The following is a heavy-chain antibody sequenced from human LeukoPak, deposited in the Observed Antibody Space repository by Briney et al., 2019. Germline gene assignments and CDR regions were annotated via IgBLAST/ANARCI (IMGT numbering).Heavy chain of an antibody. CDR3: TSGEYTQGSDV. J-gene: IGHJ3*01. D-gene: IGHD4-17*01. V-gene: IGHV4-61*02. CDR2: VDTSGST. CDR1: AGSISSAYR. Sequence: PSESLSLTCTVSAGSISSAYRWTWIRQSAGKGLEWIGRVDTSGSTKYNPSLKGRITTSFDTSKNQFSLRLTSGTAADTAVYYCTSGEYTQGSDVWGQGTMVTVTS.